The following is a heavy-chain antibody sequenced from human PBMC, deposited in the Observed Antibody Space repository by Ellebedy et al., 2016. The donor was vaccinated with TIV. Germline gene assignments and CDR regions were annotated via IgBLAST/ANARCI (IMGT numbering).Heavy chain of an antibody. CDR3: AKGPGAAVGKGYLDY. V-gene: IGHV3-43D*03. Sequence: GESLKISCAASGFNFADSAMHWVRQAPGMGLEWVSLISWNGGSIYYAYSVKGRFTISRDNSKSSLYLQMNSLRVEDTAVYYCAKGPGAAVGKGYLDYWGQGTLVTVSS. J-gene: IGHJ4*02. CDR1: GFNFADSA. D-gene: IGHD6-13*01. CDR2: ISWNGGSI.